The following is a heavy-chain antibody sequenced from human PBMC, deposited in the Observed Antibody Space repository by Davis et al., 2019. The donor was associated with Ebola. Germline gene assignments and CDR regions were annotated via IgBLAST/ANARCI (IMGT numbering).Heavy chain of an antibody. Sequence: AASVKVSCKTSGYTFTSYGISWVRQAPGQGLEWMGRINGGNGETKYSQKFQGRVIMTRDTSANMVYMELTSLRPEDTAVYYCARASGGLGKYGGSVGPWGQGTLVTVSS. CDR3: ARASGGLGKYGGSVGP. CDR2: INGGNGET. D-gene: IGHD3-16*01. CDR1: GYTFTSYG. J-gene: IGHJ5*02. V-gene: IGHV1-3*01.